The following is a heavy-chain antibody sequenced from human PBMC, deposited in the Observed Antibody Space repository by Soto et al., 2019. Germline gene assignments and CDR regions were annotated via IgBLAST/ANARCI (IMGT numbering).Heavy chain of an antibody. CDR3: ALPGGSSWDVGKNWFDP. V-gene: IGHV1-69*01. J-gene: IGHJ5*02. CDR1: GGTFSSYA. Sequence: QVQLVQSGAEVKKPGSSVKVSCKASGGTFSSYAISWVRQAPGQGLEWMGGIIPIFGTANYAQKFQGRVTITADESTSTAYMELSSLRSEDTAVYDCALPGGSSWDVGKNWFDPWGQGTLVTVSS. D-gene: IGHD6-13*01. CDR2: IIPIFGTA.